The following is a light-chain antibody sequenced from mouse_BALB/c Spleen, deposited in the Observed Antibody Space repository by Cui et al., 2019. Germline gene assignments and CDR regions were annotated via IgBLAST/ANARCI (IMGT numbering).Light chain of an antibody. CDR2: WAS. J-gene: IGKJ5*01. V-gene: IGKV6-23*01. CDR1: QDVGST. CDR3: QQYSSYPPSLT. Sequence: DIVMTQPHKFISTSVGDRISITCKASQDVGSTVAWYQQKPGQSPKLLIDWASTRHTGVPDRLTGSGSGTDFTLTISNVQSEDLADYFCQQYSSYPPSLTFGAGTKLELK.